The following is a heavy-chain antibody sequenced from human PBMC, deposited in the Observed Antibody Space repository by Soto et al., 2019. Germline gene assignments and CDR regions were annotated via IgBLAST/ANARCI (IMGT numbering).Heavy chain of an antibody. V-gene: IGHV3-21*01. Sequence: GGSLRLSCAASGFTFSSYSMNWVRQAPGKGLEWVSSISSSSSYIYYADSVKGRFTISRDNAKNSLYLQMNSLRAEDTAVYYCARWGVRGVPPDYWGQGTLVTVSS. CDR3: ARWGVRGVPPDY. CDR1: GFTFSSYS. CDR2: ISSSSSYI. J-gene: IGHJ4*02. D-gene: IGHD3-10*01.